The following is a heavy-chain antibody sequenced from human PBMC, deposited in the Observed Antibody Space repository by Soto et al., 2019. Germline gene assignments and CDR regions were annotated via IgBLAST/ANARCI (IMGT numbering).Heavy chain of an antibody. CDR1: GFTFSSYS. V-gene: IGHV3-21*01. CDR2: ISSSSSYI. J-gene: IGHJ6*02. CDR3: ASPGIAAAGTSYYYGMDV. Sequence: GGALRLSCAASGFTFSSYSMNWVLQAPWKGLEWVSSISSSSSYIYYADSVKGRFTISRDNAKNSLYLQMNSLRAEDTAVYYCASPGIAAAGTSYYYGMDVWGQGTTVTVSS. D-gene: IGHD6-13*01.